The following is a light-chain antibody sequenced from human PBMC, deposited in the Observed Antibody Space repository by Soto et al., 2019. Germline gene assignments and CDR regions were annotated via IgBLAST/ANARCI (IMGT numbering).Light chain of an antibody. Sequence: EIVLTQSPGTLSLSPGERATLSCRASQSVDSRYLAWYQQRPGQAPRLLIYGASSRATGIPDRFSGSGSGTDFTLNISRLQPEDVAMYYCQQYVSSPRTFGQGTKVELK. CDR2: GAS. CDR1: QSVDSRY. J-gene: IGKJ1*01. CDR3: QQYVSSPRT. V-gene: IGKV3-20*01.